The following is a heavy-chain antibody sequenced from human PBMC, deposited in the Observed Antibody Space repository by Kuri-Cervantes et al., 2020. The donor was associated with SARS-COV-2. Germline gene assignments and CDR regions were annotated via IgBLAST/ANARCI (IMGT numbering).Heavy chain of an antibody. J-gene: IGHJ4*02. CDR3: AKIGAFGDYFDY. CDR1: GFTVSSNY. V-gene: IGHV3-66*02. Sequence: GESLKISCAASGFTVSSNYMSWVRQAPGKGLEWVSVIYSGGSTYYADSVKGRFTISRDNSKNTLYLQMNSLRAEDTAIYFCAKIGAFGDYFDYWGQGTLVTVSS. D-gene: IGHD3-16*01. CDR2: IYSGGST.